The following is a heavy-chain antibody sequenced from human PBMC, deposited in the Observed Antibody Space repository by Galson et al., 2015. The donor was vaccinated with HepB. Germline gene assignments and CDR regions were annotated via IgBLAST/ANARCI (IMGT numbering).Heavy chain of an antibody. J-gene: IGHJ4*02. Sequence: SLRLSCAASGFTFSGYGMHWVRQAPGKGLEWVAVISHHETFKDYADSVKGRFTVSRDNVENTLFLQMNSLRVEDTAVYYCARDRDGNFGYWGQGTLVTVSS. CDR3: ARDRDGNFGY. V-gene: IGHV3-33*05. D-gene: IGHD2-15*01. CDR2: ISHHETFK. CDR1: GFTFSGYG.